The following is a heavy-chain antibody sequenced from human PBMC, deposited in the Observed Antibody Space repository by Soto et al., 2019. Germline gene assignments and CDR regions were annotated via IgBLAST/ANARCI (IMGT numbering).Heavy chain of an antibody. CDR2: IIPIFGTA. J-gene: IGHJ3*02. V-gene: IGHV1-69*01. CDR1: GGTFSSYA. Sequence: QVQLVQSGAEVKKPGSSVKVSCKASGGTFSSYAISWVRQAPGQGLEWMGGIIPIFGTANYAQKFQGRVTITADESTSTAYMELSSLRSEDTAVYYCARVRRDDSSGYYYFGAFDICGQGTMVTVSS. D-gene: IGHD3-22*01. CDR3: ARVRRDDSSGYYYFGAFDI.